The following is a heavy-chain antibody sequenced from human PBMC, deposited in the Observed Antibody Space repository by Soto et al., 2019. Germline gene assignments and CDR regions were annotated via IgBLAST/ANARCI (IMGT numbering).Heavy chain of an antibody. CDR1: GGSISSGGYS. CDR3: ARSYGDYVHFDY. Sequence: TLCLTCSVSGGSISSGGYSWSWIRQPPGKGLEWIGYIYHSGSTYYNPSLKSRVTISVDRSKNQFSLKLSSVTAADTAVYYCARSYGDYVHFDYWGQGTMVTV. CDR2: IYHSGST. J-gene: IGHJ4*02. D-gene: IGHD4-17*01. V-gene: IGHV4-30-2*01.